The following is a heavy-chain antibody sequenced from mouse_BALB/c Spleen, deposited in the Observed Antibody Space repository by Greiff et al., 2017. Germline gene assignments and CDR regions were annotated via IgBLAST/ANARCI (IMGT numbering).Heavy chain of an antibody. CDR3: VRGGSGYPGWFAY. Sequence: EVQLVETGGGLVQPKGSLKLSCAASGFTFTTNAMNWVSQAPGKGLEWVARIRSKSNNYATYYADSVKDKFTISRDDSQSMLYLQMNNLKTEDTAMYYCVRGGSGYPGWFAYWGEGTLVTVSA. D-gene: IGHD3-1*01. J-gene: IGHJ3*01. V-gene: IGHV10S3*01. CDR2: IRSKSNNYAT. CDR1: GFTFTTNA.